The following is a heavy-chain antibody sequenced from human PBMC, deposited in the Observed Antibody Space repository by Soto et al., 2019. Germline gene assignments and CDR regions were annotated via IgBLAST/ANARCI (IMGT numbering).Heavy chain of an antibody. D-gene: IGHD2-2*01. J-gene: IGHJ6*03. CDR2: ISSSGSTI. CDR1: GFTFSDYY. Sequence: PGGSLRLSCAASGFTFSDYYMSWIRQAPGKGLEWVSYISSSGSTIYYADSVKGRFTISRDNAKNSLYLQMNSLRAEDTAVYYCARDTPDFGSTTFPYYYMDVWGKGTTVTVSS. CDR3: ARDTPDFGSTTFPYYYMDV. V-gene: IGHV3-11*01.